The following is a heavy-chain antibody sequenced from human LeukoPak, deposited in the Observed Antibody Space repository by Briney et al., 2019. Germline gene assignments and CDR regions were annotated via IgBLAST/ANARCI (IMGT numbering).Heavy chain of an antibody. J-gene: IGHJ6*03. CDR3: ARGERYYDIMTSYFSDYYYHYMDV. D-gene: IGHD3-9*01. CDR2: IKQDGTEK. V-gene: IGHV3-7*01. Sequence: PGGSLRLSCAASGFTLSSYCMSWVRQAPGKGLEWVANIKQDGTEKYNVDSVKGRFTISRDSAKNSLYLQMNSLRAEDTAVYYCARGERYYDIMTSYFSDYYYHYMDVWGKGTTVTVSS. CDR1: GFTLSSYC.